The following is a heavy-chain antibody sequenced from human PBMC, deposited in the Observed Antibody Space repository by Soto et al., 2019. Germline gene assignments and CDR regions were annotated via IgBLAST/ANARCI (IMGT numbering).Heavy chain of an antibody. J-gene: IGHJ6*02. V-gene: IGHV3-15*07. CDR1: GSTFSNAW. CDR3: TAHRVYYYYGMDV. Sequence: EVQLVESGGGLVKPGGSLRLSCAASGSTFSNAWMNWVRQAPGKGLEWVGRIKSKTDGGTTDYAAPVKGRFTISRDDSKNTLYLQMNSLKAEDTAVYYCTAHRVYYYYGMDVWGQGTTVTVSS. CDR2: IKSKTDGGTT.